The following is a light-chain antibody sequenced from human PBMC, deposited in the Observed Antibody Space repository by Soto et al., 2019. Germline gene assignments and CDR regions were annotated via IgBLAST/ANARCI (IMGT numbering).Light chain of an antibody. CDR3: SSYTSSSTFYV. J-gene: IGLJ1*01. CDR1: SSDVGGYNY. Sequence: QSALTQPASVSGSPGQSITISCTGTSSDVGGYNYVSWYQQHPGKAPKLMIYDVSNRPSGVSNRFSGSKSGNTASLTISGLQAEDEADYYCSSYTSSSTFYVFGTGTNVTVL. V-gene: IGLV2-14*01. CDR2: DVS.